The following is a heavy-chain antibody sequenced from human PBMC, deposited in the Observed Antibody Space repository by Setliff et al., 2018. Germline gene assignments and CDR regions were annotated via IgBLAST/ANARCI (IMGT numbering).Heavy chain of an antibody. D-gene: IGHD7-27*01. V-gene: IGHV1-46*01. CDR2: INPSGGST. Sequence: ASVKVSCKASGYTFTSYYMHWVRQAPGQGLEWMGIINPSGGSTSYAQKFQGRVTMTTDTSTSTAYMELRSLRSDDTAVYYCARDTPTGDDAFDIWGQGTMVTVSS. CDR1: GYTFTSYY. J-gene: IGHJ3*02. CDR3: ARDTPTGDDAFDI.